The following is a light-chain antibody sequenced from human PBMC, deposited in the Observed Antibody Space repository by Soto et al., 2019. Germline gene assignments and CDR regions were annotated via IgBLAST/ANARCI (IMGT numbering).Light chain of an antibody. CDR2: DAS. CDR1: QSVSSY. CDR3: QQRSHWPPS. V-gene: IGKV3-11*01. Sequence: EIVLTQSPATLSLSPGERDTLSCRASQSVSSYLAWYQQKPGQXPRXXIYDASNRATGIPARFSGIGSGTDLTITISSLEPEDCAVYDGQQRSHWPPSFGQGTRLEIK. J-gene: IGKJ5*01.